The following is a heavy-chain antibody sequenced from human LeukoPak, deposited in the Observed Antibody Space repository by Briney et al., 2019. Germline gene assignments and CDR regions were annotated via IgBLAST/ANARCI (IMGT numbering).Heavy chain of an antibody. Sequence: GASVKVSCKASGYTFTGYYMHWVRQAPGQGLEWMGWINPNSGGTNYAQKFQGRVTMTRDTSISTAYMELSRLRSDDTAVYYCARDNEVVVSFDYWSQGTLVTISS. J-gene: IGHJ4*02. D-gene: IGHD2-2*01. CDR3: ARDNEVVVSFDY. CDR1: GYTFTGYY. CDR2: INPNSGGT. V-gene: IGHV1-2*02.